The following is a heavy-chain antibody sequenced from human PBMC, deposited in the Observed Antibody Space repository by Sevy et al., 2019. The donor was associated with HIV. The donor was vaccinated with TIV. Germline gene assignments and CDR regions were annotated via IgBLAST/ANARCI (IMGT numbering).Heavy chain of an antibody. D-gene: IGHD2-8*01. CDR3: ARGRKTTEEWLEELDYYYGLDV. Sequence: GGSLRLSCAASGFSLTTSDMHWVRQAPGKGLEWVAYVRNDGSNKYYADSVRDRFTISRDSPKNTLYLQMNSLRDEDTAIYYCARGRKTTEEWLEELDYYYGLDVWRQGTTVTVSS. J-gene: IGHJ6*02. CDR2: VRNDGSNK. V-gene: IGHV3-30*02. CDR1: GFSLTTSD.